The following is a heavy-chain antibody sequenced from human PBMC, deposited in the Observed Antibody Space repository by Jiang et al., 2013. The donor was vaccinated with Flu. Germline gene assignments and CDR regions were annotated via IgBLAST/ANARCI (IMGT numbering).Heavy chain of an antibody. D-gene: IGHD4-23*01. CDR2: INHSGST. CDR1: GGSFSGYY. CDR3: ARHRAYGGNPIHADY. J-gene: IGHJ4*02. V-gene: IGHV4-34*01. Sequence: ETLSLTCAVYGGSFSGYYWSWIRQPPGKGLEWIGEINHSGSTNYNPSLKSRVTISVDTSKNQFSLKLSSVTAADTAVYYCARHRAYGGNPIHADYWGQGTLVTVSS.